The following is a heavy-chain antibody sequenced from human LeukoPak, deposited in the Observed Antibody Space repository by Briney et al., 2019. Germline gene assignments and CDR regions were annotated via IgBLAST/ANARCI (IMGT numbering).Heavy chain of an antibody. D-gene: IGHD4-23*01. CDR3: ARDHGGNSFDY. Sequence: GGSLRLSCAATGLTFGSYAMHWVRQAPGKGLDYVSAISSNGGSTYYANSVKGRFTISRGNSKNTLYLQMGSLRAEDMAVYYCARDHGGNSFDYWGQGTLVTVSS. V-gene: IGHV3-64*01. CDR1: GLTFGSYA. CDR2: ISSNGGST. J-gene: IGHJ4*02.